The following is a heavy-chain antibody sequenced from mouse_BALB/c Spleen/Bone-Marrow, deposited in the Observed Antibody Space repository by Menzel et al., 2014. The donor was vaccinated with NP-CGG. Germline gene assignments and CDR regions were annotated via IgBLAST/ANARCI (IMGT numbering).Heavy chain of an antibody. D-gene: IGHD3-2*01. Sequence: VKLQESGAELVRPGASVKLSCKALGYTFIDYEIHWVKQTPVHGLEWLGAIHPGSGGTAYNQKFKGKATLTADKYSSTVYMELSSLTSEDSVVYYCARLRQLGLRTIDYWGQGTTLTVSS. CDR2: IHPGSGGT. V-gene: IGHV1-15*01. CDR3: ARLRQLGLRTIDY. CDR1: GYTFIDYE. J-gene: IGHJ2*01.